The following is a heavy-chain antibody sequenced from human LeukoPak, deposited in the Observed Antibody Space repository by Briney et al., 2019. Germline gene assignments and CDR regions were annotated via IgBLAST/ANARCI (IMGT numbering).Heavy chain of an antibody. V-gene: IGHV1-8*01. CDR1: GYTFTSYD. CDR2: MNPNSGNT. CDR3: ARWLAVAAFLDY. D-gene: IGHD6-19*01. Sequence: GASVTVSCKASGYTFTSYDINWVRQATGQGLEWMGWMNPNSGNTGYAQKFQGRVTMTRNTSISTAYMELSSLRSEDTAVYYCARWLAVAAFLDYWGQGTLVTVSS. J-gene: IGHJ4*02.